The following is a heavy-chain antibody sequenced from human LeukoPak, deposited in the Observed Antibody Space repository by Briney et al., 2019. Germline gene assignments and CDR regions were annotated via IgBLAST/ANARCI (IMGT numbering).Heavy chain of an antibody. CDR3: ARRGSTSWSEYFQY. Sequence: ASVKVSCKASGDTFSAYYIHWVRQAPGQGLEWMGRINPNSGGTDFAQKFLGRVSMTRDTSISTAYMELSSLRSDDTAVYYCARRGSTSWSEYFQYWGQGTLVTVPS. CDR2: INPNSGGT. CDR1: GDTFSAYY. D-gene: IGHD6-13*01. J-gene: IGHJ1*01. V-gene: IGHV1-2*06.